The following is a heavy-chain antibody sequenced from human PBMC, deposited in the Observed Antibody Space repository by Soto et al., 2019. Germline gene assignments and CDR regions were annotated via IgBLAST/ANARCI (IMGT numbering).Heavy chain of an antibody. CDR3: ARHHGPTTSENWFDP. CDR2: INVDSGNT. Sequence: GSVKFSCKAFGYTFNDYDINWVRQASGQGLEWMGWINVDSGNTDYAQKFQGRVTMTTDTSTTTAYLELRSLRSDDTAVYYCARHHGPTTSENWFDPWGQGTLVTVSS. V-gene: IGHV1-18*01. CDR1: GYTFNDYD. D-gene: IGHD5-12*01. J-gene: IGHJ5*02.